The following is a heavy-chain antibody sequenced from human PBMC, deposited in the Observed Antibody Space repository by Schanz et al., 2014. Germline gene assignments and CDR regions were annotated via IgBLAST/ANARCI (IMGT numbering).Heavy chain of an antibody. CDR2: IYYSGST. CDR3: ARDPDEGLYTPSRLDV. J-gene: IGHJ6*02. CDR1: GDSISSGGYS. Sequence: QVQLQESGPGLVKPSQTLSLTCAVSGDSISSGGYSWSWIRQPPGKGLEWIGYIYYSGSTYYNPFLKSRVTISIDTSKNQFSLKLSSVTAADTAVYYCARDPDEGLYTPSRLDVWGQGTTVTVSS. V-gene: IGHV4-30-4*07. D-gene: IGHD2-2*02.